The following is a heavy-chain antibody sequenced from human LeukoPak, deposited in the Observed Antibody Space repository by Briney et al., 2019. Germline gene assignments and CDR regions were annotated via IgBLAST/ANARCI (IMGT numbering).Heavy chain of an antibody. J-gene: IGHJ3*01. Sequence: GGSLRLSCAASGFTFSNFWMYWVRQPPGKGLVWVSRISSDGSNTNYADSVKGRFTISRDNSKNTMYLQMGSLRPEDMGVYYCARAFRPASDPHDFYDFWGRGTTVTVSS. CDR3: ARAFRPASDPHDFYDF. V-gene: IGHV3-74*01. CDR2: ISSDGSNT. CDR1: GFTFSNFW. D-gene: IGHD3/OR15-3a*01.